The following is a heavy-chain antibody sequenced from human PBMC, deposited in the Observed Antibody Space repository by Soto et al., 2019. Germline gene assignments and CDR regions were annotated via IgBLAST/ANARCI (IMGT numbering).Heavy chain of an antibody. Sequence: SETLSLTCDVYGGSFVGYFWTWIRLPPGKGLEWIGEIIHRGGTTSNSYLQSRVTISADTSKNQFSLKLTSVTAADTAVYYCARGGRGTLVVPGMTPPLEYWGQGTLVTVAS. CDR1: GGSFVGYF. V-gene: IGHV4-34*01. CDR2: IIHRGGT. D-gene: IGHD2-15*01. CDR3: ARGGRGTLVVPGMTPPLEY. J-gene: IGHJ4*02.